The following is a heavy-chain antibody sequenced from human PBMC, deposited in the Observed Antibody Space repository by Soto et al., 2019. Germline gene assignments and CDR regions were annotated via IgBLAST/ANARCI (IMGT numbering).Heavy chain of an antibody. V-gene: IGHV6-1*01. D-gene: IGHD2-8*01. CDR2: TYYRSKWYN. CDR1: GDSFSSNSAT. CDR3: ARLIGNSWLDS. J-gene: IGHJ5*01. Sequence: PSQTLSLTCVISGDSFSSNSATLDWIRQSPSRGLEWLGRTYYRSKWYNDYAVSVKSRITINPDTSNNQLSLQLNSVTPDDTAVYYCARLIGNSWLDSWGQGTLVTVSS.